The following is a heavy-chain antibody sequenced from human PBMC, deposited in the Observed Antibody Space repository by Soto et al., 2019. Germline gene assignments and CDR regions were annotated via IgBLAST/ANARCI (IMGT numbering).Heavy chain of an antibody. CDR2: IYYSGST. CDR3: ATWSYDHNFDY. V-gene: IGHV4-59*01. Sequence: PSETLSLTCTVSGGSISTYYWTWIRQSPGKGPEWIGYIYYSGSTNYNPSLKSRVTISLDTSKNQFSLKLSSVTAADTAVYYCATWSYDHNFDYWGQGTLVTVSS. D-gene: IGHD1-26*01. CDR1: GGSISTYY. J-gene: IGHJ4*02.